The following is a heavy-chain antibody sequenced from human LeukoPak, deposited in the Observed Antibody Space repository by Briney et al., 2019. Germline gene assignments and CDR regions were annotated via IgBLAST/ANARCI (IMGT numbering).Heavy chain of an antibody. CDR1: GFILSTYD. J-gene: IGHJ4*02. Sequence: GGSLRLSCAASGFILSTYDMHWVRQAPGKGLEWVAVISYDGSHQYYADSVQGRFTISRDTPKSTLYLQTSSLRPEDTAIYYCARPPPASMIRGVIIPHFDTWGQGTLVTVSS. CDR2: ISYDGSHQ. V-gene: IGHV3-30*03. CDR3: ARPPPASMIRGVIIPHFDT. D-gene: IGHD3-10*01.